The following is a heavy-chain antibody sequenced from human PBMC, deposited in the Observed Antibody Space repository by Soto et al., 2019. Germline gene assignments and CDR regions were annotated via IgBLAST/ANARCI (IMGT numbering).Heavy chain of an antibody. D-gene: IGHD3-10*01. CDR3: ARGRMVRGVESLPYYFDY. J-gene: IGHJ4*02. Sequence: QVQLVQSGAEVKKPGASVKVSCKASGYTFTSYDINWVRQATGQGLEWMGWMNTNSGNTGYAQKFQDRVTMTRNNSISTAYMELSSLRAEDTAVYYCARGRMVRGVESLPYYFDYCGQGTLVTVSS. V-gene: IGHV1-8*01. CDR1: GYTFTSYD. CDR2: MNTNSGNT.